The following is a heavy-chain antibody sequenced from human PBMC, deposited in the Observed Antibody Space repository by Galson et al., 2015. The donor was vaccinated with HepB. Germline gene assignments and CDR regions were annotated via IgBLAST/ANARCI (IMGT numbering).Heavy chain of an antibody. V-gene: IGHV3-30*18. CDR2: ISYDGSNK. CDR1: GFTFSSYG. D-gene: IGHD1-26*01. J-gene: IGHJ5*02. Sequence: SLRLSCAASGFTFSSYGMHWVRQAPGKGLEWVAVISYDGSNKYYADSVKGRFTISRDNSKNTLYLQMNSLRAEDTAVYYCAKEGGEWELLHWFDPWGQGTLVTVSS. CDR3: AKEGGEWELLHWFDP.